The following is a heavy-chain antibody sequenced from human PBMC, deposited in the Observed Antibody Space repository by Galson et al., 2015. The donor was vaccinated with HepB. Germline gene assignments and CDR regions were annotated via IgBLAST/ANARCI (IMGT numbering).Heavy chain of an antibody. CDR2: ISYDGSNK. Sequence: LRLSCAASGFTFSSYAMHWVRQAPGKGLEWVAVISYDGSNKYYADSVKGRFTISRDNSKNTLYLQMNSLRAEDTAVYYCARGYCSSTSCYVYYYYYGMDVWGQGTTVTVSS. CDR3: ARGYCSSTSCYVYYYYYGMDV. D-gene: IGHD2-2*01. J-gene: IGHJ6*02. CDR1: GFTFSSYA. V-gene: IGHV3-30*04.